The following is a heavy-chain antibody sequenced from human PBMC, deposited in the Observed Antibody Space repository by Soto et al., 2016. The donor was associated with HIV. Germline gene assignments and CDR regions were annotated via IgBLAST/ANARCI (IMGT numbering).Heavy chain of an antibody. CDR1: GYTFTGYY. J-gene: IGHJ3*02. V-gene: IGHV1-2*02. CDR3: AGAEWYSGKYYPFDI. Sequence: QVQLVQSGAEVKKPGASVKVSCKTSGYTFTGYYMHWVRQAPGQGLEWMGWINPNSGGTNYAQKFQGRVTMTSDTSISTAYMELRSLRSDDTAVYYCAGAEWYSGKYYPFDIWGQGTRVTVSS. CDR2: INPNSGGT. D-gene: IGHD1-26*01.